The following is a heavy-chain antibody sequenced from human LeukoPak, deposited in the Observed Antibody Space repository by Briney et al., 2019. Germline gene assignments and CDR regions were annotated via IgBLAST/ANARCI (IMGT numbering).Heavy chain of an antibody. CDR3: ARWVRYFDWLPYDAFDI. J-gene: IGHJ3*02. V-gene: IGHV4-34*01. Sequence: SETLSLTCAVYGGSFSGYYWSWIRQPPGKGLDWIGEINHSGSTNYNPSLKSRVTISVDTSKNQFSLKLSSVTAADTAVYYCARWVRYFDWLPYDAFDIWGQGTMVTVSS. CDR1: GGSFSGYY. CDR2: INHSGST. D-gene: IGHD3-9*01.